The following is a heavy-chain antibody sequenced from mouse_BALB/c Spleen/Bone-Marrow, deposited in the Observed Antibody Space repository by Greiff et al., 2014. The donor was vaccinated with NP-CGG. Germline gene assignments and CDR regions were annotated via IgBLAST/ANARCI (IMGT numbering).Heavy chain of an antibody. J-gene: IGHJ3*01. Sequence: VQLQQSGAELVKPGASVKLSCTASGFNIKDTYMHWVKQRPEQGLEWIGRIDPAXGNTKYDPKFQGKATITADTSSNTAYLQLSSLXXXXXAXYXXAXXYYGXXLXAYWXQGTXVTVSA. CDR3: AXXYYGXXLXAY. D-gene: IGHD1-1*01. CDR2: IDPAXGNT. CDR1: GFNIKDTY. V-gene: IGHV14-3*02.